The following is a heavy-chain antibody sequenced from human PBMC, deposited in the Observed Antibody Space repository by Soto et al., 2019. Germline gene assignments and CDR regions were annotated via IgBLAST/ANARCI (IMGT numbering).Heavy chain of an antibody. J-gene: IGHJ4*02. Sequence: QVQLVESGGGVVQPGRSLRLSCAAPGFPFSKYGMHWVRQAPGKGLEWVAIIWYDGSKKYYGDSVKGRFTISRDNSKDTLFLQMNSLRADDTAMYYCARLGGSGGDSIEHWGQGTLVTVSS. V-gene: IGHV3-33*01. D-gene: IGHD3-10*01. CDR1: GFPFSKYG. CDR2: IWYDGSKK. CDR3: ARLGGSGGDSIEH.